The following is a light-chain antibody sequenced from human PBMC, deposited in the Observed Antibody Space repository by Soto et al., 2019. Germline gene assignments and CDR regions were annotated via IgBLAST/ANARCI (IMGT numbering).Light chain of an antibody. CDR2: DTS. CDR1: QSVSIK. Sequence: EIVMTESPVTLSVFAGERAALFCRASQSVSIKLAWYQQKPAQAPSLLIYDTSTRANGIPARFSGSGSGTEFTLTISSLQSEDFAVYCCQQYNNWRPITFGQGTRLEIK. J-gene: IGKJ5*01. V-gene: IGKV3-15*01. CDR3: QQYNNWRPIT.